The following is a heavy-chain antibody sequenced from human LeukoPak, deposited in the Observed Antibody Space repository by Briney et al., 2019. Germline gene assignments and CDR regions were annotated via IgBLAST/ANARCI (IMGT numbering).Heavy chain of an antibody. J-gene: IGHJ4*02. V-gene: IGHV3-53*01. CDR1: RFTFNSYA. Sequence: PGGSLRLSCAASRFTFNSYAMSWVRQAPGKGLEWVSVIYSGGSTYYADSVKGRFTISRDNSKNTLYLQMNSLRAEDTAVYYCAREAHGGDRREIWYYFDYWGQGTLVTVSS. CDR3: AREAHGGDRREIWYYFDY. D-gene: IGHD2-21*02. CDR2: IYSGGST.